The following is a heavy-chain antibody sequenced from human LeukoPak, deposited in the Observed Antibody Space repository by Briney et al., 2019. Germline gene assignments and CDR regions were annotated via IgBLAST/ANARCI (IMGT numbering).Heavy chain of an antibody. D-gene: IGHD3-22*01. CDR2: IWNDGSNK. CDR1: GFTFSSYG. Sequence: GGSLRLSCAASGFTFSSYGMHWVRQAPGKGLEWVAVIWNDGSNKYYADSVKGRFTISRDNAKNSLYLQMNSLRAEDTAVYYCASLVVVISGDAFDIWGQGTMVTVSS. V-gene: IGHV3-33*03. J-gene: IGHJ3*02. CDR3: ASLVVVISGDAFDI.